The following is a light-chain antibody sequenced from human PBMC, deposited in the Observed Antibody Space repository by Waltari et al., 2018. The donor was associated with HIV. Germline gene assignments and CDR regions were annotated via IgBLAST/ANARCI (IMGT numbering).Light chain of an antibody. Sequence: MTQSPSSLSASVGDRVTITCRASQGISNSLAWYQQKPGKAPKLLLYAASRLESGVPSRFSGSGSGTDYTLTISSLQPEDFATYYCQQYYSTQYTFGQGTKLEIK. CDR3: QQYYSTQYT. V-gene: IGKV1-NL1*01. CDR2: AAS. J-gene: IGKJ2*01. CDR1: QGISNS.